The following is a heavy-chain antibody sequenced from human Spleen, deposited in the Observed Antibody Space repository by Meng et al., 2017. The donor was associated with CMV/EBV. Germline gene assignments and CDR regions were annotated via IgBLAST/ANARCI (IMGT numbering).Heavy chain of an antibody. CDR2: ISSSSSYI. J-gene: IGHJ4*02. CDR1: GVTVSSYS. Sequence: RSWAASGVTVSSYSMSWVRQAPGKGLEWVSSISSSSSYIYYADSVKARFTISRDNAKNSLYLQMNSLRAEDTAVYYCARVALGDFDYWGQGTLVTVSS. CDR3: ARVALGDFDY. V-gene: IGHV3-21*01. D-gene: IGHD3-3*02.